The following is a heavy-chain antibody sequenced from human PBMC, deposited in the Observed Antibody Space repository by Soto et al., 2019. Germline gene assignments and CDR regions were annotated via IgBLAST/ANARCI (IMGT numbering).Heavy chain of an antibody. D-gene: IGHD6-19*01. Sequence: ASVKVSCKASGYTFTSYASHWVRQAPGQRLEWMGWINAGNGNTKYSQKFQGRVTITRDTSASTAYMELSSLRSEDTAVYYCARIPREWLVPYYFDYWGQGTLVTVSS. J-gene: IGHJ4*02. CDR1: GYTFTSYA. CDR2: INAGNGNT. CDR3: ARIPREWLVPYYFDY. V-gene: IGHV1-3*01.